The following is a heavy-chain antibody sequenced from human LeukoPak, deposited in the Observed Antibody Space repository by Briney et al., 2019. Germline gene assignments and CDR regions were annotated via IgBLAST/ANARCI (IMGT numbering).Heavy chain of an antibody. Sequence: ASVKVSCKASGYTFTGYYMHWVRQAPGKGREWMGWINPNSGRTKYAQKFQGRVTMTRDTSISTAYMELSRLRSDDTAVYYCAREGGRYCSSTSCYLYYWGQGTLVTVSS. V-gene: IGHV1-2*02. CDR2: INPNSGRT. J-gene: IGHJ4*02. CDR1: GYTFTGYY. CDR3: AREGGRYCSSTSCYLYY. D-gene: IGHD2-2*01.